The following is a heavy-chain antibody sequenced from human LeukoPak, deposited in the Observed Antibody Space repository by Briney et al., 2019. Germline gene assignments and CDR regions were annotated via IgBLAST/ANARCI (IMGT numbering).Heavy chain of an antibody. V-gene: IGHV1-24*01. J-gene: IGHJ3*02. CDR3: ATDLRWELRNAFDI. CDR2: FDPEDGET. D-gene: IGHD1-26*01. Sequence: ASVKVSCKVSGYTLTELSMHWVRQAPGKGLEWMGGFDPEDGETIYAQKFQGRVTMTEDTSTDTAYMELSSLRSEDTAVYYCATDLRWELRNAFDIWGQGTMVTVPS. CDR1: GYTLTELS.